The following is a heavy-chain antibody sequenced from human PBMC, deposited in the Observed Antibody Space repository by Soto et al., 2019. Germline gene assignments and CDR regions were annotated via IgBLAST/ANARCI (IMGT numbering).Heavy chain of an antibody. V-gene: IGHV1-2*04. CDR3: ARERGYCSGGRCYGYYYYGMAV. CDR1: GYTFTGYY. CDR2: INPNSGGT. Sequence: QVQLVQSGAEVKKPGASVKVSCKASGYTFTGYYMHWVRQAPGQGLEWMGWINPNSGGTNYAQKFQGWVTMTRDTTMSTADIGLSRVRCDGTAVYFSARERGYCSGGRCYGYYYYGMAVWGQGTTGTVSS. D-gene: IGHD2-15*01. J-gene: IGHJ6*02.